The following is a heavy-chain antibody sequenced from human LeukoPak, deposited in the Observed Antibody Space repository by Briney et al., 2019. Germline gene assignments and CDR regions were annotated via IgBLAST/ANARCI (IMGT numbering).Heavy chain of an antibody. J-gene: IGHJ4*02. CDR2: ISGGSDST. CDR1: GFTFSSYA. CDR3: VRDYRYYFDY. V-gene: IGHV3-48*02. D-gene: IGHD1-14*01. Sequence: GGSLRLSCAASGFTFSSYAMHWVRQAPGKGLEWVSYISGGSDSTYYADSVKGRFTISRDNGKNSLYLQMNSLRDEDTAVYYCVRDYRYYFDYWGQGTLVTVSS.